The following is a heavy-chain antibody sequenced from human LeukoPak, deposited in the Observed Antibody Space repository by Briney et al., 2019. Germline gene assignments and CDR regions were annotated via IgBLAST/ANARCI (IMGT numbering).Heavy chain of an antibody. CDR3: ARRRLSGVGYYDSSGYYYVPSSFDY. Sequence: SGTLSLTCAVSGGSISSSSWWSWVRQPPGKGLEWIGEIYHSGSTNYNPSLKSRVTISVDTSKNQFSLKLSSVTAADTAVYYCARRRLSGVGYYDSSGYYYVPSSFDYWGQGTLVTVSS. CDR2: IYHSGST. CDR1: GGSISSSSW. V-gene: IGHV4-4*02. D-gene: IGHD3-22*01. J-gene: IGHJ4*02.